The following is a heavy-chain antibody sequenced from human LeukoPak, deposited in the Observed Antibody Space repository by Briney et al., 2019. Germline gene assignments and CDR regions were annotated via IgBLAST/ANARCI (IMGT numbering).Heavy chain of an antibody. J-gene: IGHJ4*02. CDR3: ARDTTVVSPGDY. Sequence: GGSLRLSCAASGFRFSSYAMHWVRQAPGKGLEWVAVISYDGSNKYYADPVKGRFTISRDNSKNTVYVQMNSLRAEDTAVYYCARDTTVVSPGDYWGQGTLVTVSS. CDR2: ISYDGSNK. V-gene: IGHV3-30*04. D-gene: IGHD4-23*01. CDR1: GFRFSSYA.